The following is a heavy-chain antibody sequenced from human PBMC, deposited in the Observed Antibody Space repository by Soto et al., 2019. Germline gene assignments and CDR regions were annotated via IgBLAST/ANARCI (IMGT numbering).Heavy chain of an antibody. J-gene: IGHJ5*02. V-gene: IGHV1-18*04. CDR2: ISAYNGNT. CDR1: GYTFTSYG. D-gene: IGHD3-10*01. Sequence: ASVKVSCKASGYTFTSYGLSWVRQAPGQGLEWMGWISAYNGNTNYAQNLQGRVTMTTDTSTSTAYMELRSLRSDDTAVYYCARDLGYGSGSYYPDLWGQGSLVTVS. CDR3: ARDLGYGSGSYYPDL.